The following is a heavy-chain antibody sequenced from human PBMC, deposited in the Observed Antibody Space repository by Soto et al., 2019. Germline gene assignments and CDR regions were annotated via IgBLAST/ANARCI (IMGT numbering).Heavy chain of an antibody. CDR1: GGTFSSYA. CDR3: ASDIVVVPAASYYGMDV. J-gene: IGHJ6*02. V-gene: IGHV1-69*13. D-gene: IGHD2-2*01. Sequence: ASVKVSCKASGGTFSSYAISWVRQAPGQGLEWMGGIIPIFGTANYAQKFQGRVTITADESTSTAYMELSSLRSEDTAVYYCASDIVVVPAASYYGMDVWGQGTTVTVSS. CDR2: IIPIFGTA.